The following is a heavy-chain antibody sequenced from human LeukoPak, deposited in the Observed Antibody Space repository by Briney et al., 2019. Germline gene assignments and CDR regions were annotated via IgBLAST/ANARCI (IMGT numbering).Heavy chain of an antibody. CDR2: ISYDGNTK. CDR1: GFNFGGYA. J-gene: IGHJ4*02. D-gene: IGHD3-10*01. V-gene: IGHV3-30*18. Sequence: GGSLRLSCGASGFNFGGYAMHWVRRAPGKGLEWVALISYDGNTKFYGDCIKGRFTISRDNSKNTLYLQMNSLRTGDTAVYYCAKTASFDYFDYWGQGTLVTVSS. CDR3: AKTASFDYFDY.